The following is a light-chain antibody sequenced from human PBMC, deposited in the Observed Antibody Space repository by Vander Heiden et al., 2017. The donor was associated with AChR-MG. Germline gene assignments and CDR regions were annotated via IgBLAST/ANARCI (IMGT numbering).Light chain of an antibody. CDR2: NTD. CDR3: AVWDDSLNGV. CDR1: NSNLGRHY. J-gene: IGLJ2*01. Sequence: QSVLTQTPSASGTPGQRIAISCSGSNSNLGRHYVYWYQQLPGTAPKLLIFNTDQRPSGVPDRFSASKSGTSASLAISGLQSDDEADYYCAVWDDSLNGVFGGGTKLTVL. V-gene: IGLV1-44*01.